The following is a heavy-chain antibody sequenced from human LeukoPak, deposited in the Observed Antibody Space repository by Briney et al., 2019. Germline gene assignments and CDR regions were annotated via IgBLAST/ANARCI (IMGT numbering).Heavy chain of an antibody. D-gene: IGHD2-15*01. CDR2: IYYSGST. CDR1: GGSISSYY. V-gene: IGHV4-59*01. J-gene: IGHJ2*01. CDR3: ARSPRISVVKAFWYFDL. Sequence: TSETLSLTCTVSGGSISSYYWSWIRQPPGKGLEWIGYIYYSGSTNYNPSLKSRVTISVDTSKNQFSLKLSSVTAADTAVYYCARSPRISVVKAFWYFDLWGRGTLVTVSS.